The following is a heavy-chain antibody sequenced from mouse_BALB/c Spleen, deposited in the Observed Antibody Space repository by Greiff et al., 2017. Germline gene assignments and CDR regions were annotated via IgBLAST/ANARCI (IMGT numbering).Heavy chain of an antibody. Sequence: EVQLQQSGGGLVQPGGSLKLSCAASGFTFSSYGMSWVRQTPDKRLELVATINSNGGSTYYPDSVKGRFTISRDNAKNTLYLQMSSLKSEDTAMYYCARGELSYYYGPLAYWGQGTLVTVSA. D-gene: IGHD1-1*01. CDR2: INSNGGST. CDR3: ARGELSYYYGPLAY. CDR1: GFTFSSYG. V-gene: IGHV5-6-3*01. J-gene: IGHJ3*01.